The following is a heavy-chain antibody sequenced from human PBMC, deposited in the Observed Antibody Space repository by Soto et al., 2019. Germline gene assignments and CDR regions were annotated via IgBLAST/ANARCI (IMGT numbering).Heavy chain of an antibody. V-gene: IGHV3-23*01. Sequence: LRLSCTASRFSSRSYALSWVPQPPGKGVELVSSVGGGGGSRNYARSAKGRFTVSRDNSKNTLSLDMNSLRVDDTAVYYCAKGSIPDIVSGSSFHSWGQGTLVTVSS. CDR3: AKGSIPDIVSGSSFHS. CDR2: VGGGGGSR. J-gene: IGHJ4*02. CDR1: RFSSRSYA. D-gene: IGHD3-9*01.